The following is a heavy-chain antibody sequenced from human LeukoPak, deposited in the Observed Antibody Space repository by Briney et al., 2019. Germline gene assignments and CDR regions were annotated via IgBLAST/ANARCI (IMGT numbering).Heavy chain of an antibody. D-gene: IGHD3-10*01. CDR3: AKGLWFGESHY. V-gene: IGHV3-21*01. J-gene: IGHJ4*02. Sequence: GGSLRLSCAASGFTFSSYSMNWVRQAPGEGLEWVSSISSSSSYIYYADSVKGRFTISRDNAKNSLYLQMNSLRAEDTAVYYCAKGLWFGESHYWGQGTLVTVSS. CDR2: ISSSSSYI. CDR1: GFTFSSYS.